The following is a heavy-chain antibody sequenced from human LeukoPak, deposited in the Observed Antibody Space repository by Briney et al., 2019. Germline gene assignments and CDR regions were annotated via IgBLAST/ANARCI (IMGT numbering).Heavy chain of an antibody. V-gene: IGHV3-30*04. D-gene: IGHD5-18*01. J-gene: IGHJ4*02. CDR1: GFTFSSYA. CDR3: ANVDTAMGTSFDY. Sequence: GGSLRLSCAASGFTFSSYAMHWVRQAPGKGLEWVAVISYDGSNKYYADSVKGRFTISRDNSKNTLYLQMNSLRAEDTAVYYCANVDTAMGTSFDYWGQGTLVTVSS. CDR2: ISYDGSNK.